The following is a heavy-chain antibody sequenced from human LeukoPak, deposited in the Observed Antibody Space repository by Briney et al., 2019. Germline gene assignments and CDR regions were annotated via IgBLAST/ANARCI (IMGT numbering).Heavy chain of an antibody. CDR3: ARDRWVAADFHYYYAMDV. CDR2: INGDGGST. CDR1: GFTFSSHW. V-gene: IGHV3-74*01. D-gene: IGHD6-25*01. J-gene: IGHJ6*02. Sequence: GGSLRLSCAASGFTFSSHWMHWVGQPPGKGLVWVSRINGDGGSTNYADSVKGRFTISRDNAKNTLYLQVNSLRVEDTAIYYCARDRWVAADFHYYYAMDVWGQGTMVTVSS.